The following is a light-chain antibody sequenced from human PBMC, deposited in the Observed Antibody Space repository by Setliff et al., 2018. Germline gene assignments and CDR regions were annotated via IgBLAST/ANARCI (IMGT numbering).Light chain of an antibody. J-gene: IGKJ5*01. CDR3: QQYTSSPLT. CDR2: GAF. CDR1: QSVSSSL. Sequence: EIVLTQSPGTLSLSPGERATLSCRASQSVSSSLLTWYQQKPGQAPRLLIYGAFNRATGIPDRFTGSGSGTDFTLTISRLEPEDFAVYYCQQYTSSPLTFGGGTRLEIK. V-gene: IGKV3-20*01.